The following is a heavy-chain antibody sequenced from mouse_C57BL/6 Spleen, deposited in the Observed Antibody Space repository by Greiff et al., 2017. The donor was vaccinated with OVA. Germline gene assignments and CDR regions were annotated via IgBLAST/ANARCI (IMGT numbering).Heavy chain of an antibody. D-gene: IGHD1-1*01. CDR2: IDPETGGT. CDR3: TPGFYGGFAY. Sequence: QVQLKQSGAELVRPGASVTLSCKASGYTFTDYEMHWVKQTPVHGLDWIGAIDPETGGTAYNQKFTGKAILTADKSSSTAYMELRSLTSEDSAVYYCTPGFYGGFAYGGQGTLVTVSA. J-gene: IGHJ3*01. CDR1: GYTFTDYE. V-gene: IGHV1-15*01.